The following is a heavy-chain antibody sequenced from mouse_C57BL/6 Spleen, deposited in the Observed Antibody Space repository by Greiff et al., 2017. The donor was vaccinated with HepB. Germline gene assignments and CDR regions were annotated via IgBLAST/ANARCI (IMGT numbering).Heavy chain of an antibody. CDR3: ARAAHGSTYRFAY. CDR1: GFSLPSYG. Sequence: QVQLQQSGPGLVQPSQSLSITCTVSGFSLPSYGVHWVRQSPGKGLEWLGVIWSGGSTDYNAAFISRLSISKDNSKSQVFFKMNSLQADDTAIYYCARAAHGSTYRFAYWGQGTLVTVSA. D-gene: IGHD1-1*01. CDR2: IWSGGST. J-gene: IGHJ3*01. V-gene: IGHV2-2*01.